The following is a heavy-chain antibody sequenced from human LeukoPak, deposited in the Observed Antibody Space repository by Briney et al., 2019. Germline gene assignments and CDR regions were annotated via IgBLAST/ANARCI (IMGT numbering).Heavy chain of an antibody. Sequence: GASVKVSCKASGYTFTGYYIHWVRQAPGQGLEWMGWINPNSGGTNYAQKFQGRVTMTRDTSISTAYMELSRLRSDDTAVYYCARAAQGYNWFDPWGQGTLVTVSS. D-gene: IGHD6-13*01. CDR2: INPNSGGT. V-gene: IGHV1-2*02. J-gene: IGHJ5*02. CDR1: GYTFTGYY. CDR3: ARAAQGYNWFDP.